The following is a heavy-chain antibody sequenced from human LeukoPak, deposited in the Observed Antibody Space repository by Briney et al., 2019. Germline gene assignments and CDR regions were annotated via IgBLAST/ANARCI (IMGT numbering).Heavy chain of an antibody. CDR1: GYTFTSYY. J-gene: IGHJ3*02. V-gene: IGHV1-46*01. D-gene: IGHD6-13*01. Sequence: GASVKVSCKASGYTFTSYYMHWVRQAPGQGLEWMGIINPSGGSTSYAQKFQGRVTMTRDTSTSTVYMELSSLRSEDTAVYYCARVFPWRSSSWSTISPYDAFDIWGQGTMVTVSS. CDR2: INPSGGST. CDR3: ARVFPWRSSSWSTISPYDAFDI.